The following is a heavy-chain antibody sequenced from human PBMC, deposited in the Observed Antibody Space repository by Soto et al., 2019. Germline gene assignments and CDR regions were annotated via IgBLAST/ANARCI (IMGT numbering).Heavy chain of an antibody. V-gene: IGHV4-39*01. Sequence: SETLSLTCTVSGGSISSSSYYWGWIRQPPGKWLEWIGSIYYSGSTYYNPSLKSRVTISVDTSKNQFSLKLSSVTAADTAVYYCARPRGYSYGHHDAFDIWGQGTMVTVSS. CDR3: ARPRGYSYGHHDAFDI. CDR2: IYYSGST. CDR1: GGSISSSSYY. J-gene: IGHJ3*02. D-gene: IGHD5-18*01.